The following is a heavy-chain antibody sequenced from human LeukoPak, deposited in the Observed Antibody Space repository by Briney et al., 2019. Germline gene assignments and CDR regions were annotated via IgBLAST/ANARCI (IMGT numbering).Heavy chain of an antibody. D-gene: IGHD2-15*01. CDR3: ARDRVYCSGGSCAPYFVY. V-gene: IGHV3-33*01. CDR1: GFTFSCYG. CDR2: IWYDGSNK. J-gene: IGHJ4*02. Sequence: GRSPRLSCAASGFTFSCYGMHWVRQAPGKGLEWVAVIWYDGSNKYYADSVKGRFTISRDNSKNTLYLQMNSLRAEDTAVYYCARDRVYCSGGSCAPYFVYWGQGTLVTVSS.